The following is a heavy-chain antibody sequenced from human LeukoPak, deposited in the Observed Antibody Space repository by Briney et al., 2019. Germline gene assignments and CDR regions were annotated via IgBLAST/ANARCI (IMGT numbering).Heavy chain of an antibody. J-gene: IGHJ4*02. Sequence: SETLSLTCAVYGGSFSGYYWSWIRQPPGKGLEWIGEINHSGSTNYNPSLKSRVTISVDTSKNQFSLKLSSVTAADTAVYYCARGYDFCRLFDYWGQGTLVTVSS. CDR1: GGSFSGYY. CDR2: INHSGST. D-gene: IGHD3-3*01. CDR3: ARGYDFCRLFDY. V-gene: IGHV4-34*01.